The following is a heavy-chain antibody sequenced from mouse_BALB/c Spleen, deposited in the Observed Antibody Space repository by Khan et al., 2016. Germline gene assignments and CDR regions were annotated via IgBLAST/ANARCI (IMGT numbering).Heavy chain of an antibody. Sequence: QVQLQQSGTELAKPGASVKMSCKASGYTFTSYWMHWVKQRPGQGLEWIGYINPSTGYTEYNQKLKDKATLTADKSSSTAYMQLSSLTSEYSAVYYFSRSDDGYYYFDSWVQGTTLPVSS. D-gene: IGHD2-3*01. CDR3: SRSDDGYYYFDS. J-gene: IGHJ2*01. CDR2: INPSTGYT. V-gene: IGHV1-7*01. CDR1: GYTFTSYW.